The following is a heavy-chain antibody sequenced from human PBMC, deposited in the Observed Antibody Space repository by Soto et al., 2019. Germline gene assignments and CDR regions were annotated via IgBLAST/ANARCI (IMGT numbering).Heavy chain of an antibody. CDR1: GGTFSSYA. CDR2: IIPIFVTA. Sequence: QVQLVKSGAEVKKPGSSVQVSCKASGGTFSSYAISWVRQAPGQGLEWRGGIIPIFVTATYAQKFQGRFTITADESTSTAYMERSSLRSEDTAVYYCDLTGNGGSYYYYGIDVWGHGTTVTVFS. J-gene: IGHJ6*02. V-gene: IGHV1-69*12. CDR3: DLTGNGGSYYYYGIDV. D-gene: IGHD2-15*01.